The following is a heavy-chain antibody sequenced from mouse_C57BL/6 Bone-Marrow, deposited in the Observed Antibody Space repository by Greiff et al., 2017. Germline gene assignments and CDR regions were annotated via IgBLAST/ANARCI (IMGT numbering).Heavy chain of an antibody. D-gene: IGHD2-3*01. J-gene: IGHJ3*01. CDR1: GFSLTSYG. CDR3: ARNGGYYVPFAY. Sequence: QVQLKESGPGLVQPSQCLSITCTVSGFSLTSYGVHWVRQSPGKGLEWLGVIWSGGSTDYNAAIISRLSISKVNSKSHVFFRMNSLQADDTAIYYCARNGGYYVPFAYWGQGTLVTVSA. V-gene: IGHV2-2*01. CDR2: IWSGGST.